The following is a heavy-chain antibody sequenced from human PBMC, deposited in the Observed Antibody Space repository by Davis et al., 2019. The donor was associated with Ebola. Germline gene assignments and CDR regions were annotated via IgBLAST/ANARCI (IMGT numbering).Heavy chain of an antibody. V-gene: IGHV3-15*01. CDR2: IKSKTDGGTT. Sequence: GESLKISCAASGFTFSNARMSWVRQAPGKGLEWVGRIKSKTDGGTTDYAAPVKGRFTISRDDSKNTLYLQMNSLKTEDTAVYYCTTVTIFGMDVWGQGTTVTVSS. CDR1: GFTFSNAR. D-gene: IGHD3-3*01. J-gene: IGHJ6*02. CDR3: TTVTIFGMDV.